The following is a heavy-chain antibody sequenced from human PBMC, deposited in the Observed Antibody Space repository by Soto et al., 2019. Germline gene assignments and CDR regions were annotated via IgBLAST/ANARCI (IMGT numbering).Heavy chain of an antibody. CDR3: ARATGTLRSRNCDY. Sequence: SETLSLTCSVSGGSISTVGHYWTWIRQPPGKGLEWIGSIYHTGSTYYSKSLRSRLTMSVDTSKSQFSLRLSSVTAADTAVYYCARATGTLRSRNCDYWGQGSLVTVPQ. V-gene: IGHV4-31*03. D-gene: IGHD1-1*01. CDR1: GGSISTVGHY. CDR2: IYHTGST. J-gene: IGHJ4*02.